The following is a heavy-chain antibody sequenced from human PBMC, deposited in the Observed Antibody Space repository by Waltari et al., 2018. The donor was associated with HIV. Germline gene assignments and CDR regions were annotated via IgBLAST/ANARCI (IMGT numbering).Heavy chain of an antibody. J-gene: IGHJ4*02. CDR3: ARGNYYYGSGSYYFDY. V-gene: IGHV5-51*03. D-gene: IGHD3-10*01. CDR1: GYSFTSYW. CDR2: IYPGDSDT. Sequence: EVQLVQSGAEVKKPGESLKISCKGSGYSFTSYWIGWVRQMPGKGLEWMGIIYPGDSDTRYSPSCQGQVTISADKSISTAYLQWSSLKASDTAMYYCARGNYYYGSGSYYFDYWGQGTLVTVSS.